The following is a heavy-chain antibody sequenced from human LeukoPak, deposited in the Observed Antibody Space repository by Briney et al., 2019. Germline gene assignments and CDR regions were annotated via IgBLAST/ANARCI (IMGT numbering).Heavy chain of an antibody. CDR3: ALRNSGVYYAALDI. Sequence: GESLMISCKGSGYSFTSYWVAWVRQMPGKGLEWMGIIYAGDSDTRYSPSFQDQVTISADKSSNTAYLQWSSLKASDTAMYYCALRNSGVYYAALDIWGPGTMVTVSS. D-gene: IGHD1-26*01. CDR2: IYAGDSDT. CDR1: GYSFTSYW. V-gene: IGHV5-51*01. J-gene: IGHJ3*02.